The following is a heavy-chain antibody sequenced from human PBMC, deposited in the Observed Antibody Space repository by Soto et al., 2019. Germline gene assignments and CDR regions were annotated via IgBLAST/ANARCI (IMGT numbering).Heavy chain of an antibody. D-gene: IGHD3-10*01. V-gene: IGHV2-5*02. J-gene: IGHJ4*02. CDR1: ELSLSTSGVG. CDR3: VHSHVLRWFGFDS. CDR2: IYWDDDK. Sequence: QITLKESGPTLVEPTQTLTLTCTFSELSLSTSGVGVGWIRQPPGKALEWHALIYWDDDKRYSPSLKSRLTITKVTSNNQVVLTMTNMDPVDTATYYCVHSHVLRWFGFDSWGQGTLVTVPS.